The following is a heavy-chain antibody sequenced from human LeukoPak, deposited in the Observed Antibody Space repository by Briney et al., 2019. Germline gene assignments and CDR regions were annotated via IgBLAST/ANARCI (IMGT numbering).Heavy chain of an antibody. J-gene: IGHJ4*02. CDR2: ISGSGSST. V-gene: IGHV3-23*01. Sequence: GGSLRLSCAASGFTFSSYAMSWVRQAPGKGLEWVSAISGSGSSTYYTDSVKGRFTISRDNSKNTLYLQMNTLRAEDTAVYYCAREDVDTSFDYWGLGTLVTVSS. D-gene: IGHD5-18*01. CDR1: GFTFSSYA. CDR3: AREDVDTSFDY.